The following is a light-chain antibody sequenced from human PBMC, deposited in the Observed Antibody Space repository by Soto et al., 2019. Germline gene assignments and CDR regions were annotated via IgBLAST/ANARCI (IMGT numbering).Light chain of an antibody. CDR3: SSYTSGSTLYV. CDR2: ASS. J-gene: IGLJ1*01. CDR1: SSDVGGYNY. Sequence: QSVLTQPPSASGTPGQRVTISCSGSSSDVGGYNYVSWYQHHPGKAPRLMIYASSNRPSGVSHRFSGSRSGNTASLTISGLQAEDEADYYCSSYTSGSTLYVFGTGTKLTVL. V-gene: IGLV2-14*01.